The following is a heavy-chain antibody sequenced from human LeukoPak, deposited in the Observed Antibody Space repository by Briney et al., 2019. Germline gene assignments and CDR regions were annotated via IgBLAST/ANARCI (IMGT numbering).Heavy chain of an antibody. J-gene: IGHJ5*02. CDR3: ARAYCTSTSCSWFDP. Sequence: SETLSLTCAVSGGSVSTYYWSWIRQPPGKGLEWIGYIHHSGSTNYNPSLKSRVTVSIDTFKNQFSLKLRSVTAADTAVYYCARAYCTSTSCSWFDPWGQGTLVTVSS. CDR2: IHHSGST. CDR1: GGSVSTYY. D-gene: IGHD2-2*01. V-gene: IGHV4-59*02.